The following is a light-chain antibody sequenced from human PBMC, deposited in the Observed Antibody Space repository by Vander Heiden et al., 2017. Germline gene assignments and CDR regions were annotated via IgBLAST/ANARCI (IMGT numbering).Light chain of an antibody. CDR1: QSVSSY. V-gene: IGKV3-11*01. CDR2: DAS. J-gene: IGKJ4*02. CDR3: QRRSNWPPALT. Sequence: EIVLTQSLPTLSLSPGDRATLSCRASQSVSSYLAWYQQKPGQAPRLLIYDASNRATGIPARFSGSGSGTGFALTISSLGPEDFAVYYCQRRSNWPPALTFGGGTKVEIK.